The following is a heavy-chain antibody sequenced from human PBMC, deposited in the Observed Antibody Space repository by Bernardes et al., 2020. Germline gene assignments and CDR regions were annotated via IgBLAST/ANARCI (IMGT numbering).Heavy chain of an antibody. Sequence: GGSLRLSCAASGFTFSSYAMSWVRQAPGKGLEWVSAISGSGGSTYYADSVKGRFTISRDNSKNTLYLQMNSLRAEDTAVYYCAKYVAYSSGRNLDYWGQGTLVTVSS. J-gene: IGHJ4*02. CDR2: ISGSGGST. CDR1: GFTFSSYA. V-gene: IGHV3-23*01. D-gene: IGHD6-19*01. CDR3: AKYVAYSSGRNLDY.